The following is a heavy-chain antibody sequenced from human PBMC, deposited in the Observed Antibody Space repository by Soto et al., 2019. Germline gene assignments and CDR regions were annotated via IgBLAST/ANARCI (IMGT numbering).Heavy chain of an antibody. CDR2: IYYSGST. Sequence: PSETLSLTCTVSGGSISSSSYYWGWIRQPPGKGLEWIGNIYYSGSTSYNPSLKSRVTISVDTSKNQFSLKLSSVTAADTAVYYCSRLMSRGDYWGQGTLVTVSS. V-gene: IGHV4-39*01. J-gene: IGHJ4*02. D-gene: IGHD2-8*01. CDR3: SRLMSRGDY. CDR1: GGSISSSSYY.